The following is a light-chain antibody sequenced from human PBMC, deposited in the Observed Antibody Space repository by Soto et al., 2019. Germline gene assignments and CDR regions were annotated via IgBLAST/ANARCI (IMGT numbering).Light chain of an antibody. V-gene: IGKV1-39*01. CDR2: AAS. Sequence: DIQMTQSPSSLSASVGDRVTITCRASLPISNYLAWYQQKPGKAPKVLLYAASVLKDGVPSRFSGSGYGTDFTLTIINVQPEDFAIYYCQQSYSSPPITFGQGTRLEIK. CDR3: QQSYSSPPIT. CDR1: LPISNY. J-gene: IGKJ5*01.